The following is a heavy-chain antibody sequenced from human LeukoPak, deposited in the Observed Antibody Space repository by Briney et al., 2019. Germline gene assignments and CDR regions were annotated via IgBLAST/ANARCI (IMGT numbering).Heavy chain of an antibody. Sequence: GGSLRLSCAASGFTFSSYGMHWVRQAPGKGLEWVAFTRSDDSYIYYSRSVQGRFVISRDNSKSILYLQMNSLKSDDTATYFCAKGTGSYSEYHFDQWGQGALVIVSS. D-gene: IGHD1-1*01. J-gene: IGHJ4*02. CDR2: TRSDDSYI. V-gene: IGHV3-30*02. CDR3: AKGTGSYSEYHFDQ. CDR1: GFTFSSYG.